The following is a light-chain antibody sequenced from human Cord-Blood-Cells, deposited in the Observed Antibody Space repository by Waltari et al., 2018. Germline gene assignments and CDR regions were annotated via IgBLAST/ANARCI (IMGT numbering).Light chain of an antibody. J-gene: IGKJ3*01. CDR1: QSISSY. CDR3: QQSYSTPFT. CDR2: AAS. Sequence: DIQMTQSPSSLSASVGDRVTITCRASQSISSYLNWYQQKPGKAPKLLIYAASSLQSGVPSRFSGSGSGTDFTLTSSSLQPEEFATYDCQQSYSTPFTFGPGTKVDIK. V-gene: IGKV1-39*01.